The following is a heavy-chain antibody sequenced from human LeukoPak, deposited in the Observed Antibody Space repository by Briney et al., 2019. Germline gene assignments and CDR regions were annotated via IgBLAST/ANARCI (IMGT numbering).Heavy chain of an antibody. D-gene: IGHD6-13*01. CDR2: IYYSGST. CDR3: ARHGQQPIDAFDI. Sequence: SETLSLTCTVSGGSISSSSYYWGWIRQPPGKGLEWIGSIYYSGSTYYNPSLKSRVTISVDTSKNQFSLKLSSVTAADTAVYYCARHGQQPIDAFDIWGQGTMVTVSS. J-gene: IGHJ3*02. CDR1: GGSISSSSYY. V-gene: IGHV4-39*01.